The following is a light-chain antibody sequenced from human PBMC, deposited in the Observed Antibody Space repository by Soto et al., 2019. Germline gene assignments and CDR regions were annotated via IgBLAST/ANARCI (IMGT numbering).Light chain of an antibody. J-gene: IGLJ1*01. Sequence: QSVLTQPSSASGTPGQRVTISCSGSSSNIGSNTVNWYQQFPGTAPHLLIYSTHQRPSEDPDRFSASKSRTSAYLTIRGLKSEDEADYYCAAWDDSLNVYVLGTGTKNTVL. CDR1: SSNIGSNT. V-gene: IGLV1-44*01. CDR3: AAWDDSLNVYV. CDR2: STH.